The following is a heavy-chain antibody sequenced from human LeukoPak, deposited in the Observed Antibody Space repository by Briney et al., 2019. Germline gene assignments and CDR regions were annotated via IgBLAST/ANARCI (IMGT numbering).Heavy chain of an antibody. CDR2: IYTSGST. CDR3: ARDGTYSGSYYFDY. D-gene: IGHD1-26*01. V-gene: IGHV4-4*07. CDR1: GGSISSYY. Sequence: PSETLSLTCTVSGGSISSYYWSWIRQPAGKGLEWIGRIYTSGSTNYNPSLKSRVTMSVDTSKNQFSLKLSSVTAADTAVYYCARDGTYSGSYYFDYWGQGTLVTVSS. J-gene: IGHJ4*02.